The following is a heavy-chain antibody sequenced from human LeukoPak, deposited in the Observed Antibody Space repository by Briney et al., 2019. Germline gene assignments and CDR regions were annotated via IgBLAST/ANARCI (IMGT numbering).Heavy chain of an antibody. CDR1: GFTFSSYW. CDR2: IKQDGSEK. Sequence: GGSLRLSCAASGFTFSSYWMSWVRQAPGKGLEWVANIKQDGSEKYYVDSVKGRFTISRDNAKNSLYLQMNSLRAEDTAVYYCARVTYDSSGYYRELIDYWGQGTLVTVSS. D-gene: IGHD3-22*01. CDR3: ARVTYDSSGYYRELIDY. J-gene: IGHJ4*02. V-gene: IGHV3-7*01.